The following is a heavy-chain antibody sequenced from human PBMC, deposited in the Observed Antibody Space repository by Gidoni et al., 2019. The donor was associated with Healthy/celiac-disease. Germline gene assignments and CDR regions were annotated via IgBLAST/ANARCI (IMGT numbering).Heavy chain of an antibody. CDR1: GGSISSGSYY. J-gene: IGHJ5*02. CDR2: IYTSGST. CDR3: ARGGNWFDP. V-gene: IGHV4-61*02. D-gene: IGHD3-16*01. Sequence: QVQLQESGPGLVKPSQTLSLTCTVPGGSISSGSYYWSWIRQPAGKGLEWIGRIYTSGSTNYNPSLKSRVTISVDTSKNQFSLKLSSVTAADTAVYYCARGGNWFDPWGQGTLVTVSS.